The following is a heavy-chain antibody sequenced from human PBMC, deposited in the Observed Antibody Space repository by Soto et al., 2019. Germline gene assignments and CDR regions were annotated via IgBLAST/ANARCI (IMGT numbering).Heavy chain of an antibody. D-gene: IGHD1-26*01. CDR2: ISYDGSNK. CDR1: GFTFSSYG. CDR3: ANDQAVGGCYYFGMDV. Sequence: VQLVESGGGLVQPGGSLRLSCAASGFTFSSYGMHWVRQAPGKGLEWVAVISYDGSNKYYADSVKGRFTISRDNSKNTLYLQMNSLRAEDTAVYYCANDQAVGGCYYFGMDVWGQGTTVTVSS. J-gene: IGHJ6*02. V-gene: IGHV3-30*18.